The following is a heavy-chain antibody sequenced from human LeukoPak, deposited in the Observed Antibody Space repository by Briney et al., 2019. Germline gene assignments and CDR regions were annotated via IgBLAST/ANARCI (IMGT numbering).Heavy chain of an antibody. V-gene: IGHV3-74*01. CDR1: GFTLRNYW. D-gene: IGHD2/OR15-2a*01. Sequence: GGSLRLSCAASGFTLRNYWMHWVRHAPGKGLVWVSRINTDGSSTTYADSVKGRFTISKDNAKNTVYLQMNSLRAEDTAVYYCVSFYETYWGRGTLVTVSS. CDR3: VSFYETY. CDR2: INTDGSST. J-gene: IGHJ4*02.